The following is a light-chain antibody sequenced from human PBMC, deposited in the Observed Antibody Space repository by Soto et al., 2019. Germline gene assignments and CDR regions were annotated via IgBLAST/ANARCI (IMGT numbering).Light chain of an antibody. Sequence: QSVLTQPPSASGTPGQRVAISCSGSNSNIGSNHVNWYQQLPGTAPKLLIYGNNQRPSGVPDRFSGSRSGTSASLAISGLQSEDEADYYCAAWDESLNGHVVFGGGTKVTVL. J-gene: IGLJ2*01. CDR3: AAWDESLNGHVV. V-gene: IGLV1-44*01. CDR2: GNN. CDR1: NSNIGSNH.